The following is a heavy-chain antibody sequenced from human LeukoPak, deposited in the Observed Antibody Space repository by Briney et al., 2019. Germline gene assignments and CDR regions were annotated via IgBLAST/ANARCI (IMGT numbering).Heavy chain of an antibody. J-gene: IGHJ2*01. CDR2: IYYSGST. CDR1: GGSISSYY. D-gene: IGHD3-22*01. Sequence: PSETLSLTCTVSGGSISSYYWSWIRQPPGKGLEWIGYIYYSGSTNYNPSLKSRVTISVDTSKNQFSLKLSSVTAADTAVYYCARHNYYYDSSGYFPGNFDLRGRGTLVTVSS. CDR3: ARHNYYYDSSGYFPGNFDL. V-gene: IGHV4-59*08.